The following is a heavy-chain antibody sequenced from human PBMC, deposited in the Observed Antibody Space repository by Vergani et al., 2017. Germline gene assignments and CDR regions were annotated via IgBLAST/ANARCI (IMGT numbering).Heavy chain of an antibody. Sequence: QVQLVQSGAEVKKPGASVKVSCKASGYTFTSYYMHWVRQAPGQGLEWMGIINPSGGSTSYGQKFQGIVTMTRDTSTSTVYVELRSLRSEDTAVYYCAREPGILRDNSHDAFDIWGQGTMVTVAS. D-gene: IGHD2-15*01. CDR1: GYTFTSYY. CDR3: AREPGILRDNSHDAFDI. V-gene: IGHV1-46*03. CDR2: INPSGGST. J-gene: IGHJ3*02.